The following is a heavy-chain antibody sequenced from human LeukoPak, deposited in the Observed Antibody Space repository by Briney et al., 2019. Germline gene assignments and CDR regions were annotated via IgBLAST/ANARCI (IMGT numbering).Heavy chain of an antibody. D-gene: IGHD3-22*01. CDR3: ARETGRRVFYDSSGYLHC. Sequence: ASVKVSCKASGYTFTGHFMHWVRQAPGQGLEWMGWINPNSGGTYYAQKFQGRVTMTRDTSISTAYMEMSRLRSDDTAVYYCARETGRRVFYDSSGYLHCWGQGTLVAVSS. J-gene: IGHJ4*02. V-gene: IGHV1-2*02. CDR1: GYTFTGHF. CDR2: INPNSGGT.